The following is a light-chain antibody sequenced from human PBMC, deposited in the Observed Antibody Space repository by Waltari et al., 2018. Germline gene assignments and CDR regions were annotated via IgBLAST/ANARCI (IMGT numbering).Light chain of an antibody. V-gene: IGKV3-11*01. CDR3: QQRSNWPPA. J-gene: IGKJ1*01. Sequence: EIVLTQSPATLSSSPGERATLSCRASQSVRSYLAWYQQKPGQAPRLLIYDASNRATGIPARFSGSGSGTDFTLTISSLEPEDFAVYYCQQRSNWPPAFGQGTKVEIK. CDR2: DAS. CDR1: QSVRSY.